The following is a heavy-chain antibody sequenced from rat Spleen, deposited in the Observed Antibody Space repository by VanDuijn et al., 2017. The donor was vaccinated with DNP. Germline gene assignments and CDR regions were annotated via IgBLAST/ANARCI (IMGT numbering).Heavy chain of an antibody. D-gene: IGHD1-3*01. J-gene: IGHJ4*01. CDR3: ARSVATVAPTGAMDA. CDR1: GFPLINYG. V-gene: IGHV2-77*01. CDR2: IGGDGRT. Sequence: QVQMKETGPGLVQTAQTLSVICTVSGFPLINYGIHWVRQAPGKGLAWMGMIGGDGRTHYNSALKSRLSSSRDTSKIQVFLKMNTVQTEDPAMYFCARSVATVAPTGAMDAWGQGTSVTVSS.